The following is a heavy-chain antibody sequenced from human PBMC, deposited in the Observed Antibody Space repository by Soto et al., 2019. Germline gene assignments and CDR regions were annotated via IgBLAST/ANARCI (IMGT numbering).Heavy chain of an antibody. CDR1: GGSVRDGSYY. V-gene: IGHV4-61*01. CDR3: AGYNWNYYFDP. D-gene: IGHD1-7*01. J-gene: IGHJ5*02. Sequence: SETLSLTCTVSGGSVRDGSYYWAWLRQPPGKGLEWIGHIYHSGSTIYNPSLKSRVTISIDTSKSQFSLNLNSMTAADTAVYYRAGYNWNYYFDPWGQGPMVTVSS. CDR2: IYHSGST.